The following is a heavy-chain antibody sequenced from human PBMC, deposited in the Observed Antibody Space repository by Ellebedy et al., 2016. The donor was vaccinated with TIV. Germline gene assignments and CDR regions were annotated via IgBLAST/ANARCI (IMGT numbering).Heavy chain of an antibody. D-gene: IGHD5-24*01. J-gene: IGHJ4*02. Sequence: SETLSLTXTVSGGSVSRGSYYWSWIRQSPGKGLEWMGYIHNSGSTNYNSSLKSRLTISVDTSKSQFSLKLTSVSAADTAVYYCARTRRDGYNYRGDNCDNWGQGILVTVSS. CDR3: ARTRRDGYNYRGDNCDN. CDR1: GGSVSRGSYY. CDR2: IHNSGST. V-gene: IGHV4-61*01.